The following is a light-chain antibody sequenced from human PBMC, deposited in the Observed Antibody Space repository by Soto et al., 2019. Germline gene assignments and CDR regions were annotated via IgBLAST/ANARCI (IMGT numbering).Light chain of an antibody. CDR3: QQYNNWPRWT. CDR1: QSVSSD. CDR2: GAV. V-gene: IGKV3-15*01. Sequence: EIVMTQSPATLSVSPGEGASLSCRASQSVSSDLAWYQQKPGQAPRLLMYGAVTRASGIAARCSGSGFGTEFTLTISSLQSEDGAVYYCQQYNNWPRWTFGQGTKVDIK. J-gene: IGKJ1*01.